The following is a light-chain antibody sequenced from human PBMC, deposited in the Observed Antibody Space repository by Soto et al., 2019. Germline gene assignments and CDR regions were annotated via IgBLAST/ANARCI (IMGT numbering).Light chain of an antibody. CDR1: SGHSSYA. CDR3: QTWGTGTWV. V-gene: IGLV4-69*01. CDR2: LNSDGSH. J-gene: IGLJ3*02. Sequence: QSVLTQSPSASASLGASVKLTCTLSSGHSSYAIAWHQQQPEKGPRYLMKLNSDGSHSKGDGIPDRFSGSSSGAERYLTIPSLQSEDEADYYCQTWGTGTWVFGGGTALTVL.